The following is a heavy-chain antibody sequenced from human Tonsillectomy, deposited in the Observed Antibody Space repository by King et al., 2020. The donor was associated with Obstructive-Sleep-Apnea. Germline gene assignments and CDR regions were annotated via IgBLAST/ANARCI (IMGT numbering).Heavy chain of an antibody. D-gene: IGHD3-22*01. CDR1: GGSISSAAYY. Sequence: QLQESGPGLVKPSQTLSLTCTVSGGSISSAAYYWTWIRQHPGKGLEWIGYIYYSGSTYYNPSLKSRVTISVDTSKNQFSLKLSSVTAADTAVYYCARSYCYDNSGPRGGYYFDYWGQGTLVTVSS. V-gene: IGHV4-31*03. CDR3: ARSYCYDNSGPRGGYYFDY. J-gene: IGHJ4*02. CDR2: IYYSGST.